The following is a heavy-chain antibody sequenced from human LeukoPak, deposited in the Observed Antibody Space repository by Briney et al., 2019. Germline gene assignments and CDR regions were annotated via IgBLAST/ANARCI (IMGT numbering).Heavy chain of an antibody. J-gene: IGHJ4*02. V-gene: IGHV3-23*01. CDR1: GFTFNTYA. CDR2: MSGSGGRT. CDR3: AKWGCSGGSCYPFDY. D-gene: IGHD2-15*01. Sequence: PGGSLRLSCAASGFTFNTYAMSWVRQAPGKGLEWVSAMSGSGGRTYYADSVKGRFTISRDNSKNTLYLQMNILRADDTAVYYCAKWGCSGGSCYPFDYWGQGTLVTVSS.